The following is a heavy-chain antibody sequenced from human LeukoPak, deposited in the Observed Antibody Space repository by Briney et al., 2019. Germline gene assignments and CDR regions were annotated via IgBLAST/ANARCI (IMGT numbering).Heavy chain of an antibody. CDR1: GGSISSYY. Sequence: PSETLSLTCTVSGGSISSYYWSWIRQPPGKGLKWIGYIYYSGSTNYNPSLKSRVTISVDTSKNQFSLKLSSVTAADTAVYYCAGRDGYNSAFDIWGQGTMVTVSS. J-gene: IGHJ3*02. D-gene: IGHD5-24*01. V-gene: IGHV4-59*08. CDR2: IYYSGST. CDR3: AGRDGYNSAFDI.